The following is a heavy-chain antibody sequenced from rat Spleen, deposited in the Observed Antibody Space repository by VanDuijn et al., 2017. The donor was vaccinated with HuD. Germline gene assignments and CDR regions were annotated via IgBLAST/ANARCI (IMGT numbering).Heavy chain of an antibody. CDR2: ISADGTNT. D-gene: IGHD4-3*01. CDR1: GFTFSDYY. Sequence: EVQLVESGGGLVQPGRSLKLSCAASGFTFSDYYMAWVRQAPTKGLEWVATISADGTNTYYRDSVKGRFTISRDDVRSTLYFLMDSLRSEDTATYYCVRQDTSGYSNWFAYWGQGTLVTVSS. J-gene: IGHJ3*01. V-gene: IGHV5-25*01. CDR3: VRQDTSGYSNWFAY.